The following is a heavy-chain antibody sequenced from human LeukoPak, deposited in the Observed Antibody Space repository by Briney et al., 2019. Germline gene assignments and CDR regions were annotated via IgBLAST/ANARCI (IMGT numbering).Heavy chain of an antibody. V-gene: IGHV3-21*01. CDR1: GLTFSSYS. J-gene: IGHJ4*02. D-gene: IGHD5-18*01. Sequence: GGSLRLSCAASGLTFSSYSMNWVRQAPGKGLEWVSSISSSSSYIYYADSVKGRFTISRDNAKNSLYLQMNSLRADDTAVYYCARDRYSYGDFDYWGQGTLVTVSS. CDR3: ARDRYSYGDFDY. CDR2: ISSSSSYI.